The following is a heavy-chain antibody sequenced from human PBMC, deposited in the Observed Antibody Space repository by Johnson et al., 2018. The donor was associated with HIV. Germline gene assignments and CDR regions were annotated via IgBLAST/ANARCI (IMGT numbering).Heavy chain of an antibody. V-gene: IGHV3-33*06. CDR2: IWYDGSNK. D-gene: IGHD2-15*01. J-gene: IGHJ3*02. Sequence: VQLVESGGGVVQPGRSLRLSCAASGFTFSSYGMHWVRQAPGKGLEWVAVIWYDGSNKYYADSVKGRFTISRDNSKNTLYLQMNSLRAEDTAVYYCTKLVGYCSGGGCYTPGDIWGQGTMVTVSS. CDR1: GFTFSSYG. CDR3: TKLVGYCSGGGCYTPGDI.